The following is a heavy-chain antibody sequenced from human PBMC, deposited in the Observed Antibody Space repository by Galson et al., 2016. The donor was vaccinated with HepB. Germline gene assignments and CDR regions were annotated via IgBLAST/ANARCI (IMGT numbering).Heavy chain of an antibody. CDR2: VHYRGRV. CDR1: GASVSGGTSL. V-gene: IGHV4-61*03. Sequence: ETLSLTCTISGASVSGGTSLWSWIRQPPAKGLEYLGFVHYRGRVNYIPSLKSRVTISIDTSNNHLSLRLTSVTAADTAVYYCARRDGTEQLGGALIDYWGQGILVTVSS. CDR3: ARRDGTEQLGGALIDY. J-gene: IGHJ4*02. D-gene: IGHD1/OR15-1a*01.